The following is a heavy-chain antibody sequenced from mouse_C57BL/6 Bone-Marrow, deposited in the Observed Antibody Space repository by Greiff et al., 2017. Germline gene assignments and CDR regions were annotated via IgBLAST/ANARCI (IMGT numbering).Heavy chain of an antibody. CDR3: ASSYWYFDV. V-gene: IGHV1-64*01. CDR1: GYTFTSYW. Sequence: QVQLKQPGAELVKPGASVKLSCKASGYTFTSYWMPWVKQRPGQGLEWIGMIHPNSGSTNYNEKFKSKATLTVDKSSSTDYMQLSSLTSEDSAVYYCASSYWYFDVWGTGTTVTVSS. CDR2: IHPNSGST. J-gene: IGHJ1*03.